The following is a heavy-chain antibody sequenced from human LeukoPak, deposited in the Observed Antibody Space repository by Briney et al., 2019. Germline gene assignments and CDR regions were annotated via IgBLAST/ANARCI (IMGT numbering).Heavy chain of an antibody. CDR2: IYTSGST. Sequence: SETLSLTCTVSGGSISSYYWSWIRQPAGKGLEWIGRIYTSGSTNYNPSLKSRVTMSVDTSKSQFSLKLSSVTAADTAVYYCARDSDVSGYSYGYYFDYWGQGTLVTASS. CDR1: GGSISSYY. D-gene: IGHD5-18*01. CDR3: ARDSDVSGYSYGYYFDY. V-gene: IGHV4-4*07. J-gene: IGHJ4*02.